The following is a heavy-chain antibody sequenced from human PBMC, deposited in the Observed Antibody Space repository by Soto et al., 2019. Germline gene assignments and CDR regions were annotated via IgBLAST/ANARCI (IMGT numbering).Heavy chain of an antibody. V-gene: IGHV4-30-2*01. CDR2: IYHSGIT. J-gene: IGHJ6*02. CDR1: GASISSGGSS. Sequence: QLQLQESGSGLVKPSQTLSLTCAVSGASISSGGSSWSWIRQAPGTGLEWIGSIYHSGITNYNPSLKSRVTISVDRSQNQFSLGLSFVTAADTAVYYCARGLAVRGSYGLDVWGQGTKVTVSS. CDR3: ARGLAVRGSYGLDV. D-gene: IGHD3-10*01.